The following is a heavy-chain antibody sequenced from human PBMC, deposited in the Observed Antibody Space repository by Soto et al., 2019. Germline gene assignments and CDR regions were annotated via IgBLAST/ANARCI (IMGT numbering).Heavy chain of an antibody. CDR1: GFTFSSYS. CDR3: ARGVQIIVLLPSAIDY. Sequence: EVQLVESGGGLVQPGESLRLSCAASGFTFSSYSMNWVRQAPGKGLEWVSYIHNSSSTIYYADSVRGRFTISRDNAKNSLYLRLNSLRDEDTAVYYCARGVQIIVLLPSAIDYWGQGILVTVSS. D-gene: IGHD2-2*01. CDR2: IHNSSSTI. V-gene: IGHV3-48*02. J-gene: IGHJ4*02.